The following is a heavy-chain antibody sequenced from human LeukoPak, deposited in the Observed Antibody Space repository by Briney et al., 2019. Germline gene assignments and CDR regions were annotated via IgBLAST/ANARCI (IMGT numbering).Heavy chain of an antibody. CDR3: ARVFDSGSQAYFYYMDV. D-gene: IGHD3-10*01. J-gene: IGHJ6*03. Sequence: SETLSLTCTVSGDSISSGDYYRSWIRQPAGKGLEWIGRISSSGSTNYNPSLKSRVTISVDTSKNQFSLKVSSVTAADTAVYYCARVFDSGSQAYFYYMDVWGKGTTVTIFS. V-gene: IGHV4-61*02. CDR1: GDSISSGDYY. CDR2: ISSSGST.